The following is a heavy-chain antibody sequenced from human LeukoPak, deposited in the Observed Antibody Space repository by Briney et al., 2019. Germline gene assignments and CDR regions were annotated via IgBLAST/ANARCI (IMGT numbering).Heavy chain of an antibody. J-gene: IGHJ4*02. Sequence: GGSLRLSCGASGFTFDDYWMSWVRQAPGQGLEWVANINQDGSEKYYLDSAKGRFTISRDNARNSLYLQVNSLRAEDTAVYYCAKVRAPLWGKDYWGQGTLVTVSS. CDR3: AKVRAPLWGKDY. CDR2: INQDGSEK. CDR1: GFTFDDYW. D-gene: IGHD3-16*01. V-gene: IGHV3-7*03.